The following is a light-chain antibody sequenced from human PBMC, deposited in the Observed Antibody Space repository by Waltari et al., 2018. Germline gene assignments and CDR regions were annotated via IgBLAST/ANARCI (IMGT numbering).Light chain of an antibody. Sequence: FALSQPPSAPVSPGQTASLTCSADNLGAKFGSWYPQNPGQSPLLVIYQDNKRPSGIPERFSGSNSGNTATLTISGPQAVDEADYYCQAWDSSTYVVFGGGTKLTVL. J-gene: IGLJ2*01. CDR1: NLGAKF. V-gene: IGLV3-1*01. CDR2: QDN. CDR3: QAWDSSTYVV.